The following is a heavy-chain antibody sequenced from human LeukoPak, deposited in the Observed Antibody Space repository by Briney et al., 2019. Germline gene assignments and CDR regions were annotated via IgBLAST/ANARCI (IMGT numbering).Heavy chain of an antibody. CDR1: GGSISSYY. CDR2: IYTSGST. CDR3: ARAPYSSLGSWFDY. V-gene: IGHV4-4*07. D-gene: IGHD6-19*01. J-gene: IGHJ4*02. Sequence: SETLSPTCTVSGGSISSYYWSWIRQPAGKGLEWIGRIYTSGSTNYNPSLKSRVTMSVDTSKNQFSLKLSSVTAADTAVYYCARAPYSSLGSWFDYWGQGTLVTVSS.